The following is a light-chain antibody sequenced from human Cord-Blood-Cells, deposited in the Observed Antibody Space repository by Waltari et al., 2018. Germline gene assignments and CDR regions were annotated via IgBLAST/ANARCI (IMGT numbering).Light chain of an antibody. CDR3: SSYTSSSTYV. CDR1: SSDVGGYNY. CDR2: DVS. Sequence: QSALTQPASVSGSPGQSITISCTGTSSDVGGYNYVSWYQQHPDKAPKLMIYDVSKRRSWVSNRFSGSKAGNTASLTISELQAEDEAYYYCSSYTSSSTYVFGTGTKVTVL. V-gene: IGLV2-14*01. J-gene: IGLJ1*01.